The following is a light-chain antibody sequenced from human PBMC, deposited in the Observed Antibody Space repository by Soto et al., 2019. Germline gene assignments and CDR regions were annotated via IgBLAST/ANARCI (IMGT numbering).Light chain of an antibody. Sequence: EIVLTQAPGTLSLSPGERATLSCRASLSVSSSYLAWYQQKPGQAPRLLIYGASSRATGIPDRFSGSGSGTDFTLTISRLESEDFAVYYCQQYGSSPTWTFGQGTKVEIK. J-gene: IGKJ1*01. V-gene: IGKV3-20*01. CDR2: GAS. CDR3: QQYGSSPTWT. CDR1: LSVSSSY.